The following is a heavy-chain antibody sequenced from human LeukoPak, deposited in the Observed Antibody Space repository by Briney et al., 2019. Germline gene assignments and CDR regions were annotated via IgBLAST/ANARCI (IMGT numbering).Heavy chain of an antibody. CDR2: IYYSGST. Sequence: SETLSLTCTVSGGSISSSSYYWGWIRQPPGKGLEWIGSIYYSGSTCYNPPLKSRVTISVDTSKNQFSLKLSSVTAADTAVYYCARHTYDILTGYRYGMDVWGQGTTVTVSS. D-gene: IGHD3-9*01. CDR3: ARHTYDILTGYRYGMDV. CDR1: GGSISSSSYY. V-gene: IGHV4-39*01. J-gene: IGHJ6*02.